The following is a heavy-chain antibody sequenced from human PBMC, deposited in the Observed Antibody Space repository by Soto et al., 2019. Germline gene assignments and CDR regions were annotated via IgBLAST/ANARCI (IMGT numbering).Heavy chain of an antibody. CDR2: IKPDESEK. CDR1: GFTISDSW. V-gene: IGHV3-7*01. D-gene: IGHD4-4*01. Sequence: VQLVESGGGLVQPGGSLRLSCTASGFTISDSWMTWVRQAPGKGLEWVARIKPDESEKKYADSVKGRFSISRDNAKNSMYLQMDSLRGEDTAVYYCVRGGSNYASWGQGTLVTVSS. J-gene: IGHJ5*02. CDR3: VRGGSNYAS.